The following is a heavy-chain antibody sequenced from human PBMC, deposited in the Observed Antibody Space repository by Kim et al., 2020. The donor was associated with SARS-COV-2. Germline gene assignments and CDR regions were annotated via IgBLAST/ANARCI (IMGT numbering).Heavy chain of an antibody. J-gene: IGHJ5*02. CDR3: AKDGSLSFIAVAGIGWFDP. CDR1: GFTFDDYT. Sequence: GGSLRLSCAASGFTFDDYTMHWVRQAPGKGLEWVSFISWDGGRTYYADSVKGRFTISRDNSKNSLYRQMNSLRTEDTALYYCAKDGSLSFIAVAGIGWFDPWGQGTRVTVSS. D-gene: IGHD6-19*01. CDR2: ISWDGGRT. V-gene: IGHV3-43*01.